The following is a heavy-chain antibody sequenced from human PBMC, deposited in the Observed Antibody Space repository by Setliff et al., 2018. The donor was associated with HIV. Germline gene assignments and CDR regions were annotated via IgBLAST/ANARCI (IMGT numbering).Heavy chain of an antibody. CDR3: TRGPDYYDTNAFYSAYDYYFGLDV. V-gene: IGHV3-49*04. Sequence: PGGSLRLSCTTSGFTFNEYAMTWVRQAPDKGLEWIGFIRSKPHGGSPEYAASVKGRFAISRYDSENIAYLQMNNLKIDDSGIYYCTRGPDYYDTNAFYSAYDYYFGLDVWGQGTTVTVSS. CDR1: GFTFNEYA. J-gene: IGHJ6*02. D-gene: IGHD3-22*01. CDR2: IRSKPHGGSP.